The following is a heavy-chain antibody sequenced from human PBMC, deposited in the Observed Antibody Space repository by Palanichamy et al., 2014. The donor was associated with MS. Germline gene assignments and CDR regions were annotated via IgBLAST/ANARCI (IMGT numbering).Heavy chain of an antibody. J-gene: IGHJ4*02. D-gene: IGHD2-2*01. CDR2: IIPIFGTT. Sequence: QVQLVQSGAEVKKPGSSVKVSCKASGGTFSSYAISWVRQAPGQGLEWMGGIIPIFGTTNYAQKFQGRVTITADESTSTASMELSSLRFEDTAVYYCARGYCSTTSCYVFDFWGQGTLVTVSS. CDR1: GGTFSSYA. CDR3: ARGYCSTTSCYVFDF. V-gene: IGHV1-69*01.